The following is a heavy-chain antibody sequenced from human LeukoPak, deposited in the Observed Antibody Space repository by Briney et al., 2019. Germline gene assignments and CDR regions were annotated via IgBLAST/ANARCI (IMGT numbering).Heavy chain of an antibody. CDR3: ARGEEGATELSDY. D-gene: IGHD1-26*01. V-gene: IGHV3-74*01. CDR1: GFTFSSYW. J-gene: IGHJ4*02. Sequence: GGSLRLSCAVSGFTFSSYWMHWVRQAPGKGLVWVSRINSDGSSTSYADSVKGRFTISRDNAKNTLYLQMNSLRAEDTAVYYCARGEEGATELSDYWGQGTLVTVSS. CDR2: INSDGSST.